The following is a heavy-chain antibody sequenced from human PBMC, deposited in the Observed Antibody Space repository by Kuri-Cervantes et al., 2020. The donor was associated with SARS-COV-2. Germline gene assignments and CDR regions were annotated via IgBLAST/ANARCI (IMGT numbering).Heavy chain of an antibody. V-gene: IGHV3-30-3*01. Sequence: GGSLRLSCAAPGFTFSSYAMHWVRQAPGKGLEWVAVISYDGSNKYYADSVKGRFTISRDNSKNTLYLQMNSLRAEDTAVYYCAREKLAGYYYYYMDVWGKGTTVTVSS. D-gene: IGHD1-1*01. CDR3: AREKLAGYYYYYMDV. CDR1: GFTFSSYA. CDR2: ISYDGSNK. J-gene: IGHJ6*03.